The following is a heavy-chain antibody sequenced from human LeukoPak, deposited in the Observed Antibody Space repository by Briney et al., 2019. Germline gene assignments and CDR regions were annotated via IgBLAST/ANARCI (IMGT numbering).Heavy chain of an antibody. V-gene: IGHV2-5*02. CDR1: GFSLSSSGVG. J-gene: IGHJ4*02. Sequence: MGSGPTLVNPTQTVTLTCTFSGFSLSSSGVGVGWIRQPPGKALEWLAVIYWDDDKRYNPSLKTRLTITKATSKNQVVLTMTNMDPVDTATYYCAHELYDYGDYYFDYWGQGTLVTVSS. D-gene: IGHD4-17*01. CDR3: AHELYDYGDYYFDY. CDR2: IYWDDDK.